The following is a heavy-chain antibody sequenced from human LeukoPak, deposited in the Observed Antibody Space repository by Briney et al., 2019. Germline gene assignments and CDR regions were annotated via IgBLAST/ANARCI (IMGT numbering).Heavy chain of an antibody. V-gene: IGHV3-23*01. J-gene: IGHJ4*02. CDR2: ISGSGGST. CDR1: RFTFSSYA. CDR3: AKDRYYDFWSGYLVLGY. D-gene: IGHD3-3*01. Sequence: PGGSLRLSCAASRFTFSSYAMSWVRQAPGKGLEWVSAISGSGGSTYYADSVKGRFTISRDNSKNTLYLQMNSLRAEDTAVYYCAKDRYYDFWSGYLVLGYWGQGTLVTVSS.